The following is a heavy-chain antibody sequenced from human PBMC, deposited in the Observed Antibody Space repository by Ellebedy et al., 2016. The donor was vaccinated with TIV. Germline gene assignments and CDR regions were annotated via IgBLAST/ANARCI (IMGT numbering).Heavy chain of an antibody. V-gene: IGHV4-39*01. CDR2: IYYSGST. J-gene: IGHJ4*02. CDR1: GGSISSSSYY. D-gene: IGHD3-22*01. CDR3: ARYMQRITMIVVVNPFDY. Sequence: SETLSLTXTVSGGSISSSSYYLGWIRHPPGTGLEWIGSIYYSGSTSYNPSLKSRVTISVDTSKNQFSLKLSSVTAADTAVYYCARYMQRITMIVVVNPFDYWGQGTLVTVSS.